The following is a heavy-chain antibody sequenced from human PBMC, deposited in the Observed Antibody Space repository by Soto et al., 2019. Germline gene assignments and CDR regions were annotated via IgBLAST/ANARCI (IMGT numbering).Heavy chain of an antibody. Sequence: QVQLQESGPGLVKPSETLSLTCTVSGASISSYYCSWIRHPPGKGLEWIGYVYYSGSTNYNPPLKSRVTISVDTSKNQFSLKLSSVTAADTAMYYCARDTTPSLWGQGTLVTVSS. V-gene: IGHV4-59*01. CDR1: GASISSYY. J-gene: IGHJ4*02. CDR2: VYYSGST. CDR3: ARDTTPSL. D-gene: IGHD1-1*01.